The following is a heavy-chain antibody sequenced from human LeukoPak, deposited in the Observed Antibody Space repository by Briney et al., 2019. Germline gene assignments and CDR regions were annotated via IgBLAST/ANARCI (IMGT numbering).Heavy chain of an antibody. CDR1: GYTFTNYD. V-gene: IGHV1-8*03. Sequence: GASVKVSCKASGYTFTNYDINWVRQAPGQGLEWMGWMNPNSGNTGYAQKFQGRVTITRDTPIGTAYMELSSLSSEDTAVYYCARRSDYYDSSAYYYWGQGTLVTVSS. CDR2: MNPNSGNT. CDR3: ARRSDYYDSSAYYY. J-gene: IGHJ4*02. D-gene: IGHD3-22*01.